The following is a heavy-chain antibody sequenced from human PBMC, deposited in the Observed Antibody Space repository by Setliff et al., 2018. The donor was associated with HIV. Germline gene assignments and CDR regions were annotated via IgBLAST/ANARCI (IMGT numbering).Heavy chain of an antibody. CDR3: ARDCRVGWVFTYGMDV. J-gene: IGHJ6*02. Sequence: ASVKVSCKAFGYTFSTNAIHWVRQAPGQRLEWMGYINAGDDNTRYSEKFQGRVTITRDTSTSTVYKELSSLRSEDTAVYYCARDCRVGWVFTYGMDVWGQGTLVTVSS. V-gene: IGHV1-3*01. CDR2: INAGDDNT. CDR1: GYTFSTNA. D-gene: IGHD6-13*01.